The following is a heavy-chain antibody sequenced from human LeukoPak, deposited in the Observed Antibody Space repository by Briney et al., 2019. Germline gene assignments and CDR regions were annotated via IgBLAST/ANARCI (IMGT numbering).Heavy chain of an antibody. V-gene: IGHV3-30*04. CDR3: ASRRRDIDV. CDR2: ISYDGSNK. Sequence: GRSLRLSCAASGFTFSSYAMHWVRQAPGKGLEWVAVISYDGSNKYYADSVKGRFTISRDNSKNTLYLQMNSLRAEDTAVYYCASRRRDIDVWGQGTTVTVSS. J-gene: IGHJ6*02. CDR1: GFTFSSYA.